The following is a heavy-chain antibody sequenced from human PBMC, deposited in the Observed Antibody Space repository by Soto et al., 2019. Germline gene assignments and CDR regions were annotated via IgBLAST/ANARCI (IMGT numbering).Heavy chain of an antibody. D-gene: IGHD2-21*01. V-gene: IGHV1-8*02. Sequence: ASVKVSCKASGYTFTSYGISWVRQAPGQGLEWMGWMNPNSGNTGYAQKFQGRVTMTRNTSISTAYMELSSLRSEDTAVYYCARGPPFFGDEFDYWGQGTLVTVSS. CDR2: MNPNSGNT. CDR1: GYTFTSYG. J-gene: IGHJ4*02. CDR3: ARGPPFFGDEFDY.